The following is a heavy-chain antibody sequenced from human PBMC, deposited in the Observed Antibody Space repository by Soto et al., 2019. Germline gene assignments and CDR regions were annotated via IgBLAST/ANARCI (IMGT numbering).Heavy chain of an antibody. CDR1: GFMFSSAW. CDR3: AEGWNDF. D-gene: IGHD1-1*01. V-gene: IGHV3-15*01. J-gene: IGHJ4*02. Sequence: EVQVVESGGDLVKPGGSLRLSCVTSGFMFSSAWMNWVRQAPGKGLEWVGRIKSKRDGGARDYAEPVKGRFSISRDDSKNTVFLQMNSLRAEDTAVYYCAEGWNDFWGQGTLFTVSS. CDR2: IKSKRDGGAR.